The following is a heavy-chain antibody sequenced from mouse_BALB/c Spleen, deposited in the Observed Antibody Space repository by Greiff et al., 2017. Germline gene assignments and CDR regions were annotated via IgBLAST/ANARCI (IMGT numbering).Heavy chain of an antibody. V-gene: IGHV5-6-5*01. Sequence: EVMLVESGGGLVKPGGSLKLSCAASGFTFSSYAMSWVRQTPEKGLEWVASISSGGSTYYPDSVKGRFTITRDNARNILYLQMSSLRSEDTAMYYCARDDGYYYPMDYWGQGTSVTVSS. CDR3: ARDDGYYYPMDY. J-gene: IGHJ4*01. CDR1: GFTFSSYA. D-gene: IGHD2-3*01. CDR2: ISSGGST.